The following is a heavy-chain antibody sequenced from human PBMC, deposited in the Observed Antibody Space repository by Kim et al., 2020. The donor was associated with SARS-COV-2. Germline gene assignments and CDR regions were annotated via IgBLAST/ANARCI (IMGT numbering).Heavy chain of an antibody. D-gene: IGHD6-19*01. CDR2: INSDGSTI. CDR1: GFTFSSYW. CDR3: SRRAYSSGWWYFDY. V-gene: IGHV3-74*01. Sequence: GGSLRLSCAASGFTFSSYWMHWVHQAPGKGLVWVSRINSDGSTISYADSVKGRFTISRDNAKNTLYLQMNSLRAEDTAVYYCSRRAYSSGWWYFDYWGQGTLVTVSS. J-gene: IGHJ4*02.